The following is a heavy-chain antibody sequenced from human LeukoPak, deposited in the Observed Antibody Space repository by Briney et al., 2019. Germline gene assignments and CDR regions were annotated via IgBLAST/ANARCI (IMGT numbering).Heavy chain of an antibody. V-gene: IGHV4-4*02. CDR3: ARVASDMVRGVIIYYFDY. Sequence: GSLRLSCAASGFTFSTYWMSWVRQPPGKGLEWIGEIYHSGSTNYNPSLKSRVTISVDKSKNQFSLKPSSVTAADTAVYYCARVASDMVRGVIIYYFDYWGQGTLVTVSS. CDR1: GFTFSTYW. CDR2: IYHSGST. J-gene: IGHJ4*02. D-gene: IGHD3-10*01.